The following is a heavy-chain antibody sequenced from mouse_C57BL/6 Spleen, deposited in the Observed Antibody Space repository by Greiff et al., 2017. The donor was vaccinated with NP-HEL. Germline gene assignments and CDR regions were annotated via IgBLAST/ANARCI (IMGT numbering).Heavy chain of an antibody. D-gene: IGHD1-1*01. CDR3: ASYRYYYGSSPGAY. CDR2: IHPNSGST. V-gene: IGHV1-64*01. J-gene: IGHJ3*01. Sequence: QVQLQQPGAELVKPGASVKLSCKASGYTFTSYWMHWVKQRPGQGLEWIGMIHPNSGSTNYNEKFKSKATLTVDKSSSTAYMQLSSLTSEDSAVYYCASYRYYYGSSPGAYWGQGTLVTVSA. CDR1: GYTFTSYW.